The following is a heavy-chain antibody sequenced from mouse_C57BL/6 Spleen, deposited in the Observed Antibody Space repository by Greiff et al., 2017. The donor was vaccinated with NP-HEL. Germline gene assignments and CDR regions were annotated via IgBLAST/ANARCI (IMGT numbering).Heavy chain of an antibody. V-gene: IGHV1-22*01. CDR3: ARSEEGFVFAY. CDR2: INPNNGGT. CDR1: GYTFTDYN. J-gene: IGHJ3*01. Sequence: VHVKQSGPELVKPGASVKMSCKASGYTFTDYNMHWVKQSHGKSLEWIGYINPNNGGTSYNQKFKGKATLTVNKSSSTAYMELRSLTSEDSAVYYCARSEEGFVFAYWGQGTLVTVSA. D-gene: IGHD3-3*01.